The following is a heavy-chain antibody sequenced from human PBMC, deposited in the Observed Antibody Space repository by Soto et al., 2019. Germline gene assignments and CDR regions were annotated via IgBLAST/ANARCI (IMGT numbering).Heavy chain of an antibody. CDR3: ARESEDLTSNFDY. CDR2: ISSTTNYI. Sequence: GGSLRLSCAASGFTFTRYSMNWVRQAPGKGLEWVSSISSTTNYIYYGDSMEGRFTISRDNAKNSLYLEMNSLRAEDTAVYYCARESEDLTSNFDYWGQGTLVTVSS. CDR1: GFTFTRYS. V-gene: IGHV3-21*06. J-gene: IGHJ4*02.